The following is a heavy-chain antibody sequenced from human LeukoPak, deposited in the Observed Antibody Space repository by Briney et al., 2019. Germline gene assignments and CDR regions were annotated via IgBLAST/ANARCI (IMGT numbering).Heavy chain of an antibody. D-gene: IGHD3-16*02. Sequence: ASVKVSCKASGYAFTNCVISWVRQAPGQGLEWMGWISPYNGNTDYAEKLQDRVTMTADTSTSTVYMELQSLRSDDTAVYYCARELPVWGSYRYFGYWGQGTVVTVSS. CDR1: GYAFTNCV. V-gene: IGHV1-18*01. J-gene: IGHJ4*02. CDR2: ISPYNGNT. CDR3: ARELPVWGSYRYFGY.